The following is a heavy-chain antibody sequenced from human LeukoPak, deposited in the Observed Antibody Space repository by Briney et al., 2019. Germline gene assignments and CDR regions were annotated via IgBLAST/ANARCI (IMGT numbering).Heavy chain of an antibody. V-gene: IGHV1-2*06. CDR3: TRDLTISGPIGI. J-gene: IGHJ4*02. Sequence: ASVKVSCKAPGYTFTGYYMHWVRQAPGQGLEWVGRLDPNSGGTNYAQDFQGRVTITRDTSINTAYMELSRLRSDDTAKYYCTRDLTISGPIGIWGQGTLVTVSA. CDR2: LDPNSGGT. CDR1: GYTFTGYY. D-gene: IGHD3-9*01.